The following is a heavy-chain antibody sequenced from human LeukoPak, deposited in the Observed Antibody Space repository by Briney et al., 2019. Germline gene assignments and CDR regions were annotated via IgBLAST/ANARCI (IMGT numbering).Heavy chain of an antibody. Sequence: GASVKVSCKASGYTFTSYYMHWVRQAPGQGLEWMGIINPSGGSTSYAQKFQGRVTMTRDMSTSTAYMELRSLRSDDTAVYYCARLVIGELYFDYWGQGTLVTVSS. J-gene: IGHJ4*02. CDR2: INPSGGST. CDR1: GYTFTSYY. D-gene: IGHD3-10*01. V-gene: IGHV1-46*01. CDR3: ARLVIGELYFDY.